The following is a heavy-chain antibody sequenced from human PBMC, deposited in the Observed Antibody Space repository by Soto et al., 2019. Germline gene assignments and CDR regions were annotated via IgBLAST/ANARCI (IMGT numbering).Heavy chain of an antibody. V-gene: IGHV1-2*04. J-gene: IGHJ6*02. D-gene: IGHD1-26*01. Sequence: RASVKVSCKASGYTFTGYYMHWVRQAPGQGLEWMGWINPNSGGTNYAQKFKGWVTMTRDTSISTAYMELSRLRSDDTAVYYCAISPRWELLRRGEGYGMHVWGQGTTVTVSS. CDR3: AISPRWELLRRGEGYGMHV. CDR2: INPNSGGT. CDR1: GYTFTGYY.